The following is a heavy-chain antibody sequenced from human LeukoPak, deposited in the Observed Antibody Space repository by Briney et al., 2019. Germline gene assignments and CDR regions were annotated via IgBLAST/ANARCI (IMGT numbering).Heavy chain of an antibody. V-gene: IGHV3-23*01. CDR3: ARQIQYGMDV. Sequence: GGSLRLSCAASGFTFSTYAVNWVRQAPGKGLEWVSTISGSGDSTYYADSVKGRFTISRDNSKDTLYLQMNSLRAEDTAVYYCARQIQYGMDVWGQGTTVTVSS. CDR2: ISGSGDST. J-gene: IGHJ6*02. D-gene: IGHD5-18*01. CDR1: GFTFSTYA.